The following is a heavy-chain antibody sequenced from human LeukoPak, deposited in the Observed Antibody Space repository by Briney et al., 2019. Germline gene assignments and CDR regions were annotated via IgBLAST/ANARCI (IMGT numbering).Heavy chain of an antibody. D-gene: IGHD3-9*01. J-gene: IGHJ4*02. CDR2: ISYDGSNK. V-gene: IGHV3-30-3*01. CDR1: GFTFSSHA. Sequence: GGSLRLSCAASGFTFSSHAMHWVRQAPGKGLEWVAVISYDGSNKYYADSVKGRFTISRDNSKNTLYLQMNSLRAEDTAVYYCARDRYFDWLLDYWGQGTLVTVSS. CDR3: ARDRYFDWLLDY.